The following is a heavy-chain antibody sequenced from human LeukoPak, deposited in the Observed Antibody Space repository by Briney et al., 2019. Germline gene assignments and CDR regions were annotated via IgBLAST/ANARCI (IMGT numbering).Heavy chain of an antibody. Sequence: GESLKISCQGSGYRFSSYGIGWVRQMPGRGLEWMGIINPGDSETKYSPSFQGQVTISADKSISTAYLQWSSLKASDTAMYYCARPGYRSRYFDYWGQGTLVTASS. D-gene: IGHD6-19*01. V-gene: IGHV5-51*01. CDR2: INPGDSET. CDR3: ARPGYRSRYFDY. J-gene: IGHJ4*02. CDR1: GYRFSSYG.